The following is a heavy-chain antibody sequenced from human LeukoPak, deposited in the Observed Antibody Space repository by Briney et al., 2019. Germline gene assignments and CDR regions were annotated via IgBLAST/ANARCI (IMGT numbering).Heavy chain of an antibody. CDR3: ARDQGYVLRYFDWLLYGMDV. CDR2: INTNTGNP. V-gene: IGHV7-4-1*02. D-gene: IGHD3-9*01. CDR1: GYTFTSYA. Sequence: GASVKVSCKASGYTFTSYAMNWVRQAPGQGLEWMGWINTNTGNPTYAQGFTGRFVFSLDTSVSTAYLQISSLKAEDTAVYYCARDQGYVLRYFDWLLYGMDVWGQGTTVTVSS. J-gene: IGHJ6*02.